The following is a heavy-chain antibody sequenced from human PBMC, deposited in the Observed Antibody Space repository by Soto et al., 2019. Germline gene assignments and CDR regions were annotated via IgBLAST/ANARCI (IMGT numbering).Heavy chain of an antibody. Sequence: ASVKASWKAPGYAYTSYDINWVQHATGQGLEWMGWMNPNSGNTGYAQKFQGRVTMTRNTSISTAYMELSSLRSEGTAVYYCARKAHYDILPGYYNAEYFQNWGQGTLVTVSS. V-gene: IGHV1-8*01. J-gene: IGHJ1*01. CDR1: GYAYTSYD. CDR3: ARKAHYDILPGYYNAEYFQN. CDR2: MNPNSGNT. D-gene: IGHD3-9*01.